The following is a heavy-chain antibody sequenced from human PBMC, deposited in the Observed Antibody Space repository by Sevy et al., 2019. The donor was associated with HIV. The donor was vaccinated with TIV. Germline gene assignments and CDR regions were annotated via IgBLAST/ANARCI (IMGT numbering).Heavy chain of an antibody. CDR1: GFTFDDYD. CDR2: ISWNSGSI. CDR3: AKDTLPCSCGWCYDAFDI. V-gene: IGHV3-9*01. D-gene: IGHD6-13*01. J-gene: IGHJ3*02. Sequence: GGSLRLSCAASGFTFDDYDMHWVRQAPGKGLEWVSGISWNSGSIGYADSVKGRFTISRDNAKNSLYLQMNSLRAEDTALYCCAKDTLPCSCGWCYDAFDIWGQGTMVTVSS.